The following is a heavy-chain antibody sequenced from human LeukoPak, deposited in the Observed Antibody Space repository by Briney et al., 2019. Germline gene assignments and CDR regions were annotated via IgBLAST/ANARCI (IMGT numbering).Heavy chain of an antibody. CDR3: AKGGDCSSTSCSIDY. CDR1: GFTFSSYG. D-gene: IGHD2-2*01. Sequence: GGSLRLSCAASGFTFSSYGMHWVRQAPGKGLEWVAFIRYDGSNKYYADSVKGRFTISRYNSKNTLYLQMNSLRAEDTAVYYCAKGGDCSSTSCSIDYWGQGTLVTVSS. V-gene: IGHV3-30*02. CDR2: IRYDGSNK. J-gene: IGHJ4*02.